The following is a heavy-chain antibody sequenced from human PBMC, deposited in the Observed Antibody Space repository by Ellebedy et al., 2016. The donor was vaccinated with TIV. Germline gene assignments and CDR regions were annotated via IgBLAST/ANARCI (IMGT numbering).Heavy chain of an antibody. CDR1: GFNFRLYS. CDR3: VRAFSYGNDAGGY. D-gene: IGHD1-1*01. CDR2: ISSMRDTT. V-gene: IGHV3-48*04. Sequence: GESLKISXAASGFNFRLYSMSWVRQAPGKGLEWVSYISSMRDTTYYADSVRGRFTISRDNANNSLHLQMNSLRAEDTAVYYCVRAFSYGNDAGGYWGQGTLVTVSS. J-gene: IGHJ4*02.